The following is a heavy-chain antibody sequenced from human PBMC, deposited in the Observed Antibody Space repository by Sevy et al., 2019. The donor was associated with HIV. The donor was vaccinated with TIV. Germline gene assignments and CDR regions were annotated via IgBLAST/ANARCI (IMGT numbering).Heavy chain of an antibody. CDR3: AKHCSHYFDNSGSREAFDI. CDR2: IHHSGST. CDR1: GASISSTIYY. V-gene: IGHV4-39*01. D-gene: IGHD3-22*01. Sequence: SETLSLTCSVSGASISSTIYYWAWIRQSPGKGLEWFGSIHHSGSTYYNLSLKSRVTISVDTSKNQFSLKMNSVTAADTAVYYCAKHCSHYFDNSGSREAFDIWGQGTKVTVSS. J-gene: IGHJ3*02.